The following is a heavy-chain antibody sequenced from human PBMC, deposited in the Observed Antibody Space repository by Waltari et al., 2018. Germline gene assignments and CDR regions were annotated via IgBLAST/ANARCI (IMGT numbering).Heavy chain of an antibody. CDR1: GFTFSSHD. CDR3: AKDLHYYGSGSYYPFEAFDI. V-gene: IGHV3-23*04. J-gene: IGHJ3*02. CDR2: MSGSGGST. Sequence: EVQLVASVGGLVQPGWSLRLSCAASGFTFSSHDMTWVRQARGKGLGWVSAMSGSGGSTYYADSVKGRFTISRDNSKNTLYLQMNSLRAEDTAVYYCAKDLHYYGSGSYYPFEAFDIWGQGTMVTVSS. D-gene: IGHD3-10*01.